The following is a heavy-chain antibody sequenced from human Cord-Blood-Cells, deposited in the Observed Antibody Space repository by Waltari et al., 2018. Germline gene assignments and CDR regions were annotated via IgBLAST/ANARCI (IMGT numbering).Heavy chain of an antibody. CDR3: ARYYDFWSGDAFDI. Sequence: QVQLQQWGAGLLKPSETLSLTCAVYGGSFSGYYWSWIRQPPGKGLEWIGEINHSGSXXXXXXXXXXXXXTVXXXXXXXSLKLSSVTAADTAVYYCARYYDFWSGDAFDIWGQGTMVTVSS. CDR1: GGSFSGYY. J-gene: IGHJ3*02. CDR2: INHSGSX. D-gene: IGHD3-3*01. V-gene: IGHV4-34*01.